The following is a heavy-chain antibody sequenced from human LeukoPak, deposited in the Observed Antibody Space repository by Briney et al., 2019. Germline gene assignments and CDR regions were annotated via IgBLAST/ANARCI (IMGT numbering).Heavy chain of an antibody. Sequence: PSETLSLTCTVSGYSISSGYYWGWIRQPPGKGLEWIGSIYHSGSTYYNPSLKSRVTISVDTSKNQFSLKLSSVTAADTAVYYCARGSSRITMVRGQGKLMHAFDIWGQGTMVTVSS. CDR1: GYSISSGYY. V-gene: IGHV4-38-2*02. J-gene: IGHJ3*02. D-gene: IGHD3-10*01. CDR3: ARGSSRITMVRGQGKLMHAFDI. CDR2: IYHSGST.